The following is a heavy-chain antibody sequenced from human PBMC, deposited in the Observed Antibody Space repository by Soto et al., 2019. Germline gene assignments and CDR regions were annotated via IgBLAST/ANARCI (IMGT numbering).Heavy chain of an antibody. CDR1: GFTFSSYA. CDR2: ISASGGSS. CDR3: AKGLRGYGYGYGPEWFDP. Sequence: GGSLRLSCAASGFTFSSYAMSWVRQAPGKGLEWVSAISASGGSSYCADSVKGRFTISRDNSKNTLYLQMNSLRAEDTAVYYCAKGLRGYGYGYGPEWFDPWGQGTLVTVSP. V-gene: IGHV3-23*01. J-gene: IGHJ5*02. D-gene: IGHD5-18*01.